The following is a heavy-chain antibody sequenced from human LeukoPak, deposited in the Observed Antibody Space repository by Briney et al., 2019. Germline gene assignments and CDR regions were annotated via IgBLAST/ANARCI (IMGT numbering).Heavy chain of an antibody. Sequence: SETLSLTCSVSGGSISSNNYYWGWIRQPPGKGLEWIGSIYYTGSTYYNPSLKSRVTISVDTSKNQFSLKLSSVTAADTAVYYCARAPVSTAYLHYYSMDVWGKGTMVTVSS. D-gene: IGHD3-16*01. CDR3: ARAPVSTAYLHYYSMDV. CDR2: IYYTGST. V-gene: IGHV4-39*07. J-gene: IGHJ6*03. CDR1: GGSISSNNYY.